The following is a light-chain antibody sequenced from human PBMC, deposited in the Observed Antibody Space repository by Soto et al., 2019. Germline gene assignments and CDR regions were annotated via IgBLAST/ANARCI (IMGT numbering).Light chain of an antibody. CDR3: SSFASSIPLV. CDR2: DVT. Sequence: QSALTQPASVSGSLGQSITISCTGTSSDVGGYNYVSWYQQHPGKAPKLLICDVTNRPSGVSNRFSGSKSGNTASLTISGLQTEDEADYYCSSFASSIPLVFGGGTKLTVL. J-gene: IGLJ2*01. CDR1: SSDVGGYNY. V-gene: IGLV2-14*03.